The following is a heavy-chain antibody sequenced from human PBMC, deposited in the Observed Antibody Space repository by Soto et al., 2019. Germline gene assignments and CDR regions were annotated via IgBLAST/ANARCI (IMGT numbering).Heavy chain of an antibody. D-gene: IGHD2-21*02. CDR1: GGTFSSYA. V-gene: IGHV1-69*13. CDR2: IIPIFGTA. Sequence: SVKVSCKASGGTFSSYAISWVRQAPGQGLEWMGGIIPIFGTANYAQKFQGRVTITADESTSTAYMELSSLRSEDTAVYYCARPANPPIDCGGDCYSPHAAYYYYGMDVWGQGTTVTVSS. J-gene: IGHJ6*02. CDR3: ARPANPPIDCGGDCYSPHAAYYYYGMDV.